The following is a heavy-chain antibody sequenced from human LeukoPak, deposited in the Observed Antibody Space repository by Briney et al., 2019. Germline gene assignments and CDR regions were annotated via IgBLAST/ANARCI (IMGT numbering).Heavy chain of an antibody. D-gene: IGHD6-13*01. CDR3: AKTRPLDSSSWSHGDY. Sequence: GGSLRLSCEASGFLPTDYYTSWIRQAPGEGRGWVSAISGSGDSTYYGDSVKGRFKISRDNSKNTLYLQMNSLRAEDTAVYYCAKTRPLDSSSWSHGDYWGQGTLVTVSS. J-gene: IGHJ4*02. V-gene: IGHV3-23*01. CDR1: GFLPTDYY. CDR2: ISGSGDST.